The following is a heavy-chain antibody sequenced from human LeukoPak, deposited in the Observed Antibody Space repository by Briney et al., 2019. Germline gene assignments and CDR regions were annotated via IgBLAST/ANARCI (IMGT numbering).Heavy chain of an antibody. V-gene: IGHV1-69*05. CDR1: GGTFSSYA. CDR3: ARDRDSSGWYLSGDYRNWFDP. J-gene: IGHJ5*02. Sequence: SVKVSCKASGGTFSSYAISWVRQATGQGLEWMGGIIPIFGTANYAQKFQGRVTITTDESTSTAYMELSSLRSEDTAVYYCARDRDSSGWYLSGDYRNWFDPWGQGTLVTVSS. CDR2: IIPIFGTA. D-gene: IGHD6-19*01.